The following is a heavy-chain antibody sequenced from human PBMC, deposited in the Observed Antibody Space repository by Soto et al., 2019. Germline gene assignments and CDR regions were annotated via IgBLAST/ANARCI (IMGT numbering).Heavy chain of an antibody. CDR1: GGSISSGDYY. CDR2: LYYSGVT. V-gene: IGHV4-31*03. D-gene: IGHD3-22*01. CDR3: ARVGRYYDSGVWGGYFEY. Sequence: QVQLQESGPGLVKPSQTLSLTCSVSGGSISSGDYYWSRIRQDPGKGLEWIGYLYYSGVTYYNPSLKSRVTISVDTSKNQFSLKLNSVTAADTAVYYCARVGRYYDSGVWGGYFEYWGQGTLVTVTS. J-gene: IGHJ4*02.